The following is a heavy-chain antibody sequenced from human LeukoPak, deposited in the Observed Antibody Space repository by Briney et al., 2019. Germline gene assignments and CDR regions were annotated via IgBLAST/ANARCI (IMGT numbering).Heavy chain of an antibody. CDR2: INHSGST. CDR3: ARGTDSGSYYAWFDP. Sequence: SETLSLTCAVYGGSLSTYYWSWIRQPPGKGLEWIGEINHSGSTQYNPSLKSRVTISVDMSRNQFSLKMSSVTAADTAVYYCARGTDSGSYYAWFDPWGQGTLVTVSS. CDR1: GGSLSTYY. J-gene: IGHJ5*02. D-gene: IGHD1-26*01. V-gene: IGHV4-34*01.